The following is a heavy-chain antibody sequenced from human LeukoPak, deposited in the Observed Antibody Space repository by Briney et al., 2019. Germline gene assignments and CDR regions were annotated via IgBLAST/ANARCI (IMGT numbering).Heavy chain of an antibody. D-gene: IGHD3-3*01. J-gene: IGHJ4*02. CDR3: ARGYDFWSGYTIDY. CDR2: IYYSGST. CDR1: GGSISSYY. V-gene: IGHV4-59*01. Sequence: SETLSLTCTVSGGSISSYYWSWIRQPPGKGLEWIGYIYYSGSTNYNPSLKSRVTISVDTSKNQFSPKLSSVTAADTAVYYCARGYDFWSGYTIDYWGQGTLVTVSS.